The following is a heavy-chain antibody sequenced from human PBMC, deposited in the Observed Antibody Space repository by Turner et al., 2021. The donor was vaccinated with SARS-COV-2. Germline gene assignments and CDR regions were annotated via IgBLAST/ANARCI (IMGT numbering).Heavy chain of an antibody. CDR1: GITFNNFA. CDR3: AKCVTTCQTKGLDN. D-gene: IGHD1-26*01. Sequence: EVQLLESGGGLVQPGGSLRLSCSASGITFNNFAMFWVRQAPGKGLEWVSAINGTGHVTHYVDSVKGRFTISRDSSKNTLYLQMISLRVEDTAIYYCAKCVTTCQTKGLDNWGQGTLVTVSS. V-gene: IGHV3-23*01. J-gene: IGHJ4*02. CDR2: INGTGHVT.